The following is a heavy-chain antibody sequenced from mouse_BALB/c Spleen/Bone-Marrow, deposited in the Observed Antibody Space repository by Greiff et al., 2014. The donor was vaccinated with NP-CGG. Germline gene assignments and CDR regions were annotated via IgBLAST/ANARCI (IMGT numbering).Heavy chain of an antibody. Sequence: QVQLQQSGSVLVRPGTSVNLSCKASGFTFTSSWMHWAKQRPGQGLEWIGDIHPNGGNTYYNEKFKGKATLTVDSSSSTAYVDLSSLTSEDSAVYFCARSYRFWYFDVWGAGTTVTVSS. J-gene: IGHJ1*01. CDR3: ARSYRFWYFDV. CDR1: GFTFTSSW. V-gene: IGHV1S130*01. D-gene: IGHD2-14*01. CDR2: IHPNGGNT.